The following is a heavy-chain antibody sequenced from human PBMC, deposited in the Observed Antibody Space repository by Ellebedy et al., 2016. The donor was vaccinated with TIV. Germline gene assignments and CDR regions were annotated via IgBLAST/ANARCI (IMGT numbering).Heavy chain of an antibody. CDR2: IYSGGST. J-gene: IGHJ4*02. V-gene: IGHV3-66*01. D-gene: IGHD3-10*01. Sequence: GESLKIFCAASGLTVSSNYMSWVRQAPGKGLEWVSVIYSGGSTYYADSVKGRFTISRDNSKNTLYLQMNSLRAEDTAVYYCARGGYGWDYWGQGTLVTVSS. CDR3: ARGGYGWDY. CDR1: GLTVSSNY.